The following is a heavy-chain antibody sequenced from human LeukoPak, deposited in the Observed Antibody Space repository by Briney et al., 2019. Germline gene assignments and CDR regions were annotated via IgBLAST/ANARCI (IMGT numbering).Heavy chain of an antibody. V-gene: IGHV3-30*04. CDR3: AKDLENYDWAFDI. Sequence: GGSLRLSCAASGFTFSTYAMHWVRQAPGKGLEWVAVISYDGSNKYYADSVKGRFTISRDNSKNTLYLQMNSLRAEDTAVYYCAKDLENYDWAFDIWGQGTMVTVSS. CDR1: GFTFSTYA. D-gene: IGHD3-16*01. CDR2: ISYDGSNK. J-gene: IGHJ3*02.